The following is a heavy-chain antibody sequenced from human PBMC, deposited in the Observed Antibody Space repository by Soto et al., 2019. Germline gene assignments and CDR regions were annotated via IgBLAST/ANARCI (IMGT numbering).Heavy chain of an antibody. CDR1: GYSFISYG. Sequence: PGESLKVSCKGSGYSFISYGISWVRQMPGKGLEWMGRIDPSDSYTNYSPSFQGHVTISADKSISTAYLQWSSLKASDTAMYYCARHHGDAFDIWGQGTMVTVSS. V-gene: IGHV5-10-1*01. J-gene: IGHJ3*02. CDR3: ARHHGDAFDI. CDR2: IDPSDSYT.